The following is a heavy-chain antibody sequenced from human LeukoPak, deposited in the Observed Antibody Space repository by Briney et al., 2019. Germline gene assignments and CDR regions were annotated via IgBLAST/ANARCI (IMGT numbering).Heavy chain of an antibody. CDR2: TYYRSKWYN. J-gene: IGHJ4*02. Sequence: SSQTLSLTCAISGDSVSSNSAAWNWIRQSPSRGLEWLGRTYYRSKWYNDYAVSVKSRITINPDTSKNQFSMQLNSVTPEDTAVYYCARDSGYYYDSSGYYPFDYWGQGTLVTVSS. CDR3: ARDSGYYYDSSGYYPFDY. CDR1: GDSVSSNSAA. D-gene: IGHD3-22*01. V-gene: IGHV6-1*01.